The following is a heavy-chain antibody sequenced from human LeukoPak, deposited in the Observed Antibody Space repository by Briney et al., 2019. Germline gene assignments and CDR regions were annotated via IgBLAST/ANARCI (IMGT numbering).Heavy chain of an antibody. Sequence: SVKVSCKASGGTFISYAISWVRQAPGQGLEWMGGIIPIFGTANYAQKFQGRVTITADESTSTAYMELSSLRSEDTAVYYCARDYWRGINGIARPNYFDYWGQGTLVTVSS. D-gene: IGHD6-13*01. CDR1: GGTFISYA. CDR3: ARDYWRGINGIARPNYFDY. CDR2: IIPIFGTA. J-gene: IGHJ4*02. V-gene: IGHV1-69*13.